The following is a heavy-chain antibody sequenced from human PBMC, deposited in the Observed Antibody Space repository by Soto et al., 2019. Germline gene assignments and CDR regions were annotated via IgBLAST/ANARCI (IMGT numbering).Heavy chain of an antibody. V-gene: IGHV6-1*01. Sequence: SQTLSLTCAISGDSVSGNSAAWNWIRQSPSRGLEWLGRTYYRSKWYNDYAVSVKSRITVTPDTSKNQFSLHLHSVTPEDTAVYFCARESPYHDSSDSYFDYCGKGALVAVSS. CDR1: GDSVSGNSAA. CDR2: TYYRSKWYN. CDR3: ARESPYHDSSDSYFDY. D-gene: IGHD6-19*01. J-gene: IGHJ4*02.